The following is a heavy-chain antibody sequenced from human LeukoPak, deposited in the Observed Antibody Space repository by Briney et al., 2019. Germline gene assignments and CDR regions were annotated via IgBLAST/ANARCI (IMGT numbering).Heavy chain of an antibody. V-gene: IGHV3-11*05. D-gene: IGHD3-22*01. CDR2: ISSSSSYT. J-gene: IGHJ4*02. CDR3: ARDPRNYYDSSGYYDY. CDR1: GFTFSDYY. Sequence: GGSLRLSCAASGFTFSDYYMSWIRQAPGKGLEWVSYISSSSSYTNYADSVKGRFTISRDNAKNSLYLRMNSLRAEDTAVYYCARDPRNYYDSSGYYDYWGQGTLVTVSS.